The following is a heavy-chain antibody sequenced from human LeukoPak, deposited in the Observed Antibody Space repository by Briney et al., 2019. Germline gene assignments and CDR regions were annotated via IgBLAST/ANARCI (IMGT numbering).Heavy chain of an antibody. V-gene: IGHV3-13*01. CDR3: ARETRGSYVPGLDS. J-gene: IGHJ4*02. Sequence: GGSLRLSCAASGFTFSSYDIHWVRQATGKGLEWVSAIGTAGDTYYPGSVKGRFTISRENAKNSLYLQMNSLRAEDTAVYYCARETRGSYVPGLDSWGQGTLVTVSS. D-gene: IGHD1-26*01. CDR1: GFTFSSYD. CDR2: IGTAGDT.